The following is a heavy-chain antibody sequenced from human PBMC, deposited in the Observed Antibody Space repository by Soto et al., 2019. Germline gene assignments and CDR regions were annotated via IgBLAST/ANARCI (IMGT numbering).Heavy chain of an antibody. CDR3: VQGSSGGVGEDR. CDR1: GFTFAGHA. Sequence: GGSLRLSCVASGFTFAGHAMTWVRQAPGKGLEWVSTISESGATTYYADSVKGRFTISRDNSKNTLFLQLSSLRVEDTALYYCVQGSSGGVGEDRCGQGPLVTVYS. CDR2: ISESGATT. V-gene: IGHV3-23*01. J-gene: IGHJ5*02. D-gene: IGHD1-26*01.